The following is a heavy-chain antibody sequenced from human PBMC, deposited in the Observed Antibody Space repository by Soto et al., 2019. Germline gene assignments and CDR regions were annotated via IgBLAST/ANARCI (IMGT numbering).Heavy chain of an antibody. V-gene: IGHV3-73*01. J-gene: IGHJ4*02. D-gene: IGHD2-15*01. CDR1: GFTFSGSA. CDR3: TSHMGYCSGGSCYRTFDY. Sequence: LRLSCAASGFTFSGSAMHWVRQASGKGLEWVGRIRSKANSYATAYAASVKGRFTISRDDSKNTAYLQMNSLKTEDTAVYYCTSHMGYCSGGSCYRTFDYWGQGTLVTVSS. CDR2: IRSKANSYAT.